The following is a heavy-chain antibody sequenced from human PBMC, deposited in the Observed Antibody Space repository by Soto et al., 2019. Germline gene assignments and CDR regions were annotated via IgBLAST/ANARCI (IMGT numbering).Heavy chain of an antibody. CDR3: SLGSAAGGGAYYDSSGYPNWFDP. D-gene: IGHD3-22*01. CDR1: GGTFSSYA. V-gene: IGHV1-69*13. CDR2: IIPIFGTA. Sequence: EASVKVSCKASGGTFSSYAISWVRQAPGQGLEWMGGIIPIFGTANYAQKFQGRVTITADESTSTAYMELSSLRSEDTAVYYCSLGSAAGGGAYYDSSGYPNWFDPWGQGTLVTVSS. J-gene: IGHJ5*02.